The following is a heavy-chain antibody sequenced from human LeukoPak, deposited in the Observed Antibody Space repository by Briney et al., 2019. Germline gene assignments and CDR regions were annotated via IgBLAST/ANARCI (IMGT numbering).Heavy chain of an antibody. Sequence: SETLSLTCTASGGSLSSYYRSLNRHPPGKALECMRYTVYSGTTNHNPSLTSRLPISLDTSKHQFSLHPISVTAADTSVYSCARHLTYYYDSSRQPPDDWGQGNLLTVSS. V-gene: IGHV4-59*08. CDR1: GGSLSSYY. CDR2: TVYSGTT. D-gene: IGHD3-22*01. J-gene: IGHJ4*02. CDR3: ARHLTYYYDSSRQPPDD.